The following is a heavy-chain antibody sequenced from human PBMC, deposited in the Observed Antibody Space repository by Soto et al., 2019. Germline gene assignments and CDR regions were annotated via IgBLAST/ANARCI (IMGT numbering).Heavy chain of an antibody. V-gene: IGHV3-30*18. CDR3: SKFYGSSYFDY. CDR2: ISYDGSNK. CDR1: GFTFSSYG. J-gene: IGHJ4*02. Sequence: QVQLVESGGGVVQPGRSLRLSCAASGFTFSSYGMHWVRQAPGKGLEWVAVISYDGSNKYYADSVKGRFTISRDNSKNTLYLQMNSLRAEDTAVYYCSKFYGSSYFDYWGQGTLVTVSS. D-gene: IGHD4-17*01.